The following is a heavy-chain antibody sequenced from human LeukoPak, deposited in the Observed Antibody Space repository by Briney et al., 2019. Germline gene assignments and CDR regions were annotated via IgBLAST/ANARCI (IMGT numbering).Heavy chain of an antibody. J-gene: IGHJ4*02. Sequence: ASVKVSCKASGYTFTSYDINWVRQATGQGLEWMGWMNPNSGNTGYAQKFQGRVTMTRDTSISTAYMELSSLRSEDTAVYYCASGVTTSSSFDYWGQGTLVTVSS. D-gene: IGHD4-11*01. CDR3: ASGVTTSSSFDY. V-gene: IGHV1-8*01. CDR2: MNPNSGNT. CDR1: GYTFTSYD.